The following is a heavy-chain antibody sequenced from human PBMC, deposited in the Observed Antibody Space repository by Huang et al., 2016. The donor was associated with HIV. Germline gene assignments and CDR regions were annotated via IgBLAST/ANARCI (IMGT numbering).Heavy chain of an antibody. D-gene: IGHD2-21*02. CDR3: ATDLGGYSFDY. V-gene: IGHV3-30*02. CDR2: ILVDGGNK. CDR1: GFSFSHYG. J-gene: IGHJ4*02. Sequence: QEQLVESGGGVVQPGGSLRLSCATSGFSFSHYGMHWVRQAPGKGLECVAFILVDGGNKHYADSAKGRFTISRDNSKKMLFLEMNSLRGDDTAFYYCATDLGGYSFDYWGQGALVSVSS.